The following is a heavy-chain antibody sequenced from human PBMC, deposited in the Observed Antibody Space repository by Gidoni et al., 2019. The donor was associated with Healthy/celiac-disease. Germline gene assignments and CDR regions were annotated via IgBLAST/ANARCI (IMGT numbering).Heavy chain of an antibody. CDR1: GFSPSNARMA. Sequence: QVTLQESGPVLVKPTEHLTLPCTVSGFSPSNARMAVSWIRHPPGKALAWLAHIFSNDEQSYSTSLKSRLTISKETSKSQVVLTMTNMDPVDTATYYCARIPYDYYGSGSYYTFYGMDVCGQGTTVTVSS. D-gene: IGHD3-10*01. J-gene: IGHJ6*02. CDR3: ARIPYDYYGSGSYYTFYGMDV. CDR2: IFSNDEQ. V-gene: IGHV2-26*01.